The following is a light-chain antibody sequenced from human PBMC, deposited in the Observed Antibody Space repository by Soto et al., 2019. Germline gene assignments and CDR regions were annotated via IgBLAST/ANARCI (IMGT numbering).Light chain of an antibody. CDR1: QNIRSR. Sequence: QITQFPSFLSSSLWDRVTITCRASQNIRSRLAWFQQRPGKAPKLLIYDASSLESGVPQRFSGSGSGTEFTLTISSLQTEDFAVYYCQQYNNWPWTFGQGTKVDIK. CDR3: QQYNNWPWT. V-gene: IGKV1-5*01. J-gene: IGKJ1*01. CDR2: DAS.